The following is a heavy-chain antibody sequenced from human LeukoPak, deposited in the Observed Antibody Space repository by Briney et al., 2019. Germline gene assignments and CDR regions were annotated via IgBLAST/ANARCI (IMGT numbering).Heavy chain of an antibody. CDR1: GYTFTSYY. CDR2: INPSGGST. J-gene: IGHJ6*02. CDR3: ARSLRPGYYYYYGMDV. V-gene: IGHV1-46*01. Sequence: ASMKVSCKASGYTFTSYYMHWVRQAPGQGLEWMGIINPSGGSTSYAQKFQGRVTMTRDTSTSTVYMELSSLRSEDTAVYYCARSLRPGYYYYYGMDVWGQGTTVTVSS.